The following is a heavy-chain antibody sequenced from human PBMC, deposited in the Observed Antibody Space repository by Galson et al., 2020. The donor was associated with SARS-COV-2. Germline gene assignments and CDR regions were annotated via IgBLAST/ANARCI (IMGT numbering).Heavy chain of an antibody. V-gene: IGHV4-30-4*01. D-gene: IGHD2-8*01. Sequence: SQTLSLTCTVSGGSISSGDYYWSWIRQPPGKGLEWIGYIYYSGSTYYNPSLKSRVTISVDTSKNQFSLKLSSVTAADTAVYYCARGPDGVLMVYEDYGMDVWGQGTTVTVSS. CDR3: ARGPDGVLMVYEDYGMDV. CDR1: GGSISSGDYY. J-gene: IGHJ6*02. CDR2: IYYSGST.